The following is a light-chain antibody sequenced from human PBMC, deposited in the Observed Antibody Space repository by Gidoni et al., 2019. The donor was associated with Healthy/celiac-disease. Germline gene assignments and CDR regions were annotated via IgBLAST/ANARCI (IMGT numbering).Light chain of an antibody. CDR1: QSISSY. J-gene: IGKJ2*01. CDR2: AAS. CDR3: QQSYSTPHT. Sequence: DIQMTQSPSSLSASVGDRVTITCRASQSISSYLNWYQQKPGKAPKLLIYAASSLQSGVPSRFSGSGSGTDFTITISSLQPEDFATYYCQQSYSTPHTFXXXTKLEIK. V-gene: IGKV1-39*01.